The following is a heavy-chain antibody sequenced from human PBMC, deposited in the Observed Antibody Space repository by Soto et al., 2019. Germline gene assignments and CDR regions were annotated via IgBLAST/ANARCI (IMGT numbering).Heavy chain of an antibody. CDR3: ARDRHSSSWYSYYYYGMDV. J-gene: IGHJ6*02. CDR2: ISSSSSTI. Sequence: GGSLRLSCAASGFTFSSYSTNWVRQAPGKGLEWFSYISSSSSTIYYADSVKGRFTISRDNAKNSLYLQMNSLRDEDTAVYYCARDRHSSSWYSYYYYGMDVWGQGTTVTVSS. V-gene: IGHV3-48*02. CDR1: GFTFSSYS. D-gene: IGHD6-13*01.